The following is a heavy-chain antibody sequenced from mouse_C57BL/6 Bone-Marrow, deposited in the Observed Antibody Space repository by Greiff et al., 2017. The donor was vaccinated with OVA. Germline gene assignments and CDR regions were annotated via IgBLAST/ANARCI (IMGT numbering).Heavy chain of an antibody. J-gene: IGHJ1*03. D-gene: IGHD1-1*01. CDR3: ANYGSSYLYFDV. Sequence: EVQLQQSGPELVKPGASVKISCKASGYTFTDYYMNWVKQSHGKSLEWIGDINPNNGGTSYNQKFKGKATLTVDKSSSTAYMELRSLTSEDSAVYYCANYGSSYLYFDVWGTGTTVTVSS. CDR2: INPNNGGT. CDR1: GYTFTDYY. V-gene: IGHV1-26*01.